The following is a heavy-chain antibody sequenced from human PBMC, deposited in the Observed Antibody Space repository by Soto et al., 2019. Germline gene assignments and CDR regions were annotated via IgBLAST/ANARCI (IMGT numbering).Heavy chain of an antibody. CDR1: GFTFSRYN. V-gene: IGHV3-48*02. CDR2: VTTSGDTM. D-gene: IGHD3-10*01. CDR3: VREEASGSSGLTYHYYYNGMDV. Sequence: GGSLRLSCVASGFTFSRYNMHWVRQAPGKGLEWVAYVTTSGDTMFYADSVEGRFAISRDVAKNSVHLQMNSLGDEDTAVYYCVREEASGSSGLTYHYYYNGMDVWGQGTTVTVSS. J-gene: IGHJ6*02.